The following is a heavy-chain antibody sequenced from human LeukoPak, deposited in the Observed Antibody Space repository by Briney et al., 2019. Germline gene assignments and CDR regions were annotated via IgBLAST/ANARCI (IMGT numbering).Heavy chain of an antibody. D-gene: IGHD2-21*02. J-gene: IGHJ4*02. CDR1: GFTFSSYA. CDR2: ISTNGGTT. V-gene: IGHV3-64*02. CDR3: ARGKGIYCGGDCSALDY. Sequence: PGGSLRLSCAASGFTFSSYAMHWVRQAPGKRLEYVSAISTNGGTTYYGDSVKGRFTLSRDNSKNMLYLQMGSLRAEDMAVYYCARGKGIYCGGDCSALDYWGQGTLVTVSS.